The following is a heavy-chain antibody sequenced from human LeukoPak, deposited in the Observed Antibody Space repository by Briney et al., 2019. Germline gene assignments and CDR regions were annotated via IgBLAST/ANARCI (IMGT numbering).Heavy chain of an antibody. V-gene: IGHV3-23*01. J-gene: IGHJ5*02. Sequence: PGGSLRLSCAASGFTFSSYAMSWVRQAPGKGLEWVSAISGSGGSTYYADSVKGRFTISRDNSKNTLYLQINSLRAEDTAVYYCAKDRSGSYYGGSNWFDPWGQGTLITVSS. CDR3: AKDRSGSYYGGSNWFDP. CDR1: GFTFSSYA. D-gene: IGHD1-26*01. CDR2: ISGSGGST.